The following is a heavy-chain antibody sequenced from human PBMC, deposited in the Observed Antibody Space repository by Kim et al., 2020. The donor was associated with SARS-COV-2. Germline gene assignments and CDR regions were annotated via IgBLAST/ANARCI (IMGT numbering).Heavy chain of an antibody. CDR1: GGTISSYA. Sequence: SVKVSCKASGGTISSYAISWVRQAPGQGLEWMGGIIPIFGTANYAQKFQGRVTITADESTSTAYMELSSLRSEDTAVYYCARDKDYGGSNWFDPWGQGTLATASS. J-gene: IGHJ5*02. D-gene: IGHD4-17*01. CDR3: ARDKDYGGSNWFDP. CDR2: IIPIFGTA. V-gene: IGHV1-69*13.